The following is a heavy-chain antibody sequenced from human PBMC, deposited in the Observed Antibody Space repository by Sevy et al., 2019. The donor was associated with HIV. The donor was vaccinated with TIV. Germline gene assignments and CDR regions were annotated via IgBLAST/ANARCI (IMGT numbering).Heavy chain of an antibody. CDR3: ARGHKEKKLFLTVPPYWYFDL. CDR2: TNDGGLP. CDR1: GGSLTGNH. V-gene: IGHV4-34*01. D-gene: IGHD1-1*01. Sequence: PSETLSLTCAVYGGSLTGNHWTWIRQPPGKGLEWIGETNDGGLPNYNPSLKSRVTISVDTSKNQFSLKLRSVSAADTAVYFCARGHKEKKLFLTVPPYWYFDLWGRGTLVTVSS. J-gene: IGHJ2*01.